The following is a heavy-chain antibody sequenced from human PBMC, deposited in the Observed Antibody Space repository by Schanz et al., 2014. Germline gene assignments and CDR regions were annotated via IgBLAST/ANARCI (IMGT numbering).Heavy chain of an antibody. CDR2: IYMDGSGR. D-gene: IGHD2-15*01. V-gene: IGHV3-74*01. J-gene: IGHJ6*02. CDR1: GFTFSRYW. CDR3: ARDNRQCSGPCSGGSCHPCGMDV. Sequence: EVQLVESGGGLVQPGRSLRLSCAASGFTFSRYWMQWVRQAPGKGLVWVSRIYMDGSGRDYGDSVKGRFTVSRDNAKNALYLQMDSLRAEDTAVYYCARDNRQCSGPCSGGSCHPCGMDVWGQGTTVIVSS.